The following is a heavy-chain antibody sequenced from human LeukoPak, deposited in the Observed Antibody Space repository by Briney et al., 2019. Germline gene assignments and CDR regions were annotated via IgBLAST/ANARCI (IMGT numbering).Heavy chain of an antibody. CDR1: RFSFSNHA. D-gene: IGHD3-9*01. CDR2: ISHSGSST. V-gene: IGHV3-23*01. CDR3: AKGDGELRYVDSLFQFRLYFDH. J-gene: IGHJ4*02. Sequence: PGGSLRLSCATSRFSFSNHAMNWVRQAPGKGLEWISLISHSGSSTYHADSVKGRFTVSRDNSNNTLYLQMNSLRAEDTAVYYCAKGDGELRYVDSLFQFRLYFDHWGQGALVTVSS.